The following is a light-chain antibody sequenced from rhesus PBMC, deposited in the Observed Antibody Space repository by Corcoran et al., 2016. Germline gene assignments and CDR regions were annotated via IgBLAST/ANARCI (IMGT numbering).Light chain of an antibody. CDR1: NSNIGGNN. J-gene: IGLJ3*01. V-gene: IGLV1S4*01. Sequence: QSVLTQPPSASGAPGQSVTISCSGSNSNIGGNNVYWYQQLPGTAPKLLIYYSNQRPSGVPDRFSGSKSGTSASLAITGPRSEDEADYYCAALDDSLSSPLFGGGTRLTV. CDR2: YSN. CDR3: AALDDSLSSPL.